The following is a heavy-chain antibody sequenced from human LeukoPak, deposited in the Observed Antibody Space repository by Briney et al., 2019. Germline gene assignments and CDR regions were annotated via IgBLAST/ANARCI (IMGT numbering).Heavy chain of an antibody. V-gene: IGHV5-51*01. CDR2: IYPGDSDT. J-gene: IGHJ6*02. Sequence: GESLKISCKGSGYSFTSYWIGWVRQMPGKGLEWMGIIYPGDSDTRYSPSFQGQVTISADKSISTAYLQWSSPKASDTAMYYCARHVSGSSWYEDYYGMDVWGQGTTVTVSS. CDR3: ARHVSGSSWYEDYYGMDV. CDR1: GYSFTSYW. D-gene: IGHD6-13*01.